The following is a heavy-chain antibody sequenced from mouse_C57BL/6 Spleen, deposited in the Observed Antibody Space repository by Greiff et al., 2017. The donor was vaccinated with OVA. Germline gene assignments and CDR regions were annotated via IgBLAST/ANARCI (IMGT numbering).Heavy chain of an antibody. D-gene: IGHD1-1*01. CDR1: GYTFTGYW. CDR3: ASLNYYGSSAFAY. CDR2: ILPGSGST. V-gene: IGHV1-9*01. J-gene: IGHJ3*01. Sequence: QVQLQQSGAELMKPGASVKLSCKATGYTFTGYWIEWVKQRPGHGLEWIGEILPGSGSTNYNEKFKGKATFTADTSSNTAYMQVSSLTTEDSAMYYCASLNYYGSSAFAYWGQGTLVTVSA.